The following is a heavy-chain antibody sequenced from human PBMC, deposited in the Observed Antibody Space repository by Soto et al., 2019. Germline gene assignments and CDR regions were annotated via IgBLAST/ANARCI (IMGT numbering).Heavy chain of an antibody. J-gene: IGHJ4*02. V-gene: IGHV4-59*01. D-gene: IGHD4-17*01. Sequence: QVQLQESGPGLVKPSETLSLTCTVSGGSNNKYYWSWIRQPPGKGLEWIGYVYFSGGTKYNPSLKSRVTISVDTSKNQFSLKLSSVTAADTAVYYCARSVFDYGDYALFDDWGQGTLVTVSS. CDR1: GGSNNKYY. CDR2: VYFSGGT. CDR3: ARSVFDYGDYALFDD.